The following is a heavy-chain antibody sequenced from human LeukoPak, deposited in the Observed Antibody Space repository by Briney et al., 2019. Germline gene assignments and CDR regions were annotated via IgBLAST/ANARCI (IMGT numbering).Heavy chain of an antibody. D-gene: IGHD4-11*01. CDR3: ARFDYSNYYYYYYMDV. J-gene: IGHJ6*03. V-gene: IGHV4-39*07. CDR2: FYHIGST. CDR1: GSSISSSSYY. Sequence: SETLSLTCTVSGSSISSSSYYWGWIRQPPGKGLEWIGSFYHIGSTYYNPSLKSRVTLSVDTSKNQFSLKLSSMTAADTAVYYCARFDYSNYYYYYYMDVWGKGTTVTVSS.